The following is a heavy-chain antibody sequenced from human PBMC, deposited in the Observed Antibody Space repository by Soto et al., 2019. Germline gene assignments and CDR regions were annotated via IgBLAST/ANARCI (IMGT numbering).Heavy chain of an antibody. CDR1: GGSISSGGYY. CDR3: ARVEYGSGSYYKENWFDP. V-gene: IGHV4-31*03. J-gene: IGHJ5*02. CDR2: IYYSGST. Sequence: PSETLSLTCTVSGGSISSGGYYWSWIRQHPGKGLEWIGYIYYSGSTYYNPSLKSRVTISVDTSKNQFSLKLSSVTAADTAVYYCARVEYGSGSYYKENWFDPWGQGALVTVSS. D-gene: IGHD3-10*01.